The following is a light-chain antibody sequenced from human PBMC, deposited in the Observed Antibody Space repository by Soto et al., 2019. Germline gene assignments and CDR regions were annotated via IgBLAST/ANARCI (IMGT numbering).Light chain of an antibody. CDR1: QAVNTR. CDR3: QQYGSSPT. Sequence: EIVLTQSPATLASFPCDLVTLSCRASQAVNTRLAWYQHKPGQDPRLLIYGASSRATGIPDRFSGSGSGTDFTLTISRLEPEDFAVYYCQQYGSSPTFGKGKRLEIK. CDR2: GAS. J-gene: IGKJ5*01. V-gene: IGKV3-20*01.